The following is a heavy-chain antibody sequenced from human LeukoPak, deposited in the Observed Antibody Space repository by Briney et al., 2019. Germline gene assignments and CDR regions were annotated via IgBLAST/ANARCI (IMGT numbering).Heavy chain of an antibody. D-gene: IGHD6-19*01. CDR2: IYYSGST. V-gene: IGHV4-59*01. CDR1: GGSISSYY. CDR3: ARADVMGSGWYLD. J-gene: IGHJ4*01. Sequence: SETLSLTCTASGGSISSYYWSWIRQPPGKGLEWVGYIYYSGSTNYNASLKSRVTISVDTSMNQFSLQLSSMTAADTAVYYCARADVMGSGWYLDWGQGTLVNGSS.